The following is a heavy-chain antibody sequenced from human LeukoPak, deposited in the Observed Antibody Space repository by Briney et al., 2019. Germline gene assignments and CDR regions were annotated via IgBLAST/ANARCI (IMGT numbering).Heavy chain of an antibody. J-gene: IGHJ4*02. Sequence: GGSLRLSCAASGFTLSGSAMHWVRQASGKGLEWVGRMRSKANSYATAYAASVKGRFTISRDDSKNTAYLQMNSLKTEDTAVYYCTRHVDSSGYYLGFDYWGQGTLVTASS. CDR2: MRSKANSYAT. V-gene: IGHV3-73*01. D-gene: IGHD3-22*01. CDR3: TRHVDSSGYYLGFDY. CDR1: GFTLSGSA.